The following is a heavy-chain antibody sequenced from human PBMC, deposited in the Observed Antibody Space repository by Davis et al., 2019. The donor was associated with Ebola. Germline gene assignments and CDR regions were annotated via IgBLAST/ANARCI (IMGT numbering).Heavy chain of an antibody. V-gene: IGHV4-59*01. CDR3: ARGRLLEWPPTFYGLDV. J-gene: IGHJ6*04. D-gene: IGHD3-3*01. CDR2: RY. Sequence: SETLSLTCSVSGASISSYYWSWIRQAPGKGLEWIGFRYNHNPSLQSRVIISIDTANKQISLKLSSVTAADTAVYYCARGRLLEWPPTFYGLDVWGKGTTVTVSS. CDR1: GASISSYY.